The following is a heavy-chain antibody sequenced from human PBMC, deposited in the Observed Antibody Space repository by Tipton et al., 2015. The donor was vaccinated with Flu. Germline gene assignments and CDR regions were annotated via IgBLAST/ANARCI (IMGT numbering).Heavy chain of an antibody. D-gene: IGHD5-24*01. CDR2: IYPGDSKT. CDR3: VRERNGYFEY. J-gene: IGHJ4*02. Sequence: QSGPEVKKPGESVKISCEGSGYTFSSYWIAWVRQMPGKSLEWMGIIYPGDSKTKFSPSFQGQVTISADKSISTTYLQWSSLKASDTAMYYCVRERNGYFEYWGQGTLVTVSS. V-gene: IGHV5-51*03. CDR1: GYTFSSYW.